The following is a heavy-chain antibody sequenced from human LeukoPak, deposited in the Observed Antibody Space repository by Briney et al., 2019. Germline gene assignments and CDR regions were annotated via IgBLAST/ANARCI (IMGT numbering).Heavy chain of an antibody. CDR1: GGSFSGYY. CDR2: INHSGST. CDR3: ASTGYDYVWGSYSRPRYYFDY. Sequence: SETLSLTCAVYGGSFSGYYWSWIRQPPGKGLEWIGEINHSGSTNYNPSLKSRVTISVDTSKNQFSLKLSSVTAADTAVYYCASTGYDYVWGSYSRPRYYFDYWGQGTLVTVSS. V-gene: IGHV4-34*01. D-gene: IGHD3-16*01. J-gene: IGHJ4*02.